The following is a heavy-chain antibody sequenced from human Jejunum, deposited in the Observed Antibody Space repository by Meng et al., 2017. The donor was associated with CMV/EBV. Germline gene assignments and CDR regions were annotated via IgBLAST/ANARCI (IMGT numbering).Heavy chain of an antibody. D-gene: IGHD3-10*01. V-gene: IGHV4-39*07. Sequence: GFSFPHRLYSWGWVRQSPKGLDWVASIHYTGGTYYNPSLKSRVTISVDTSKSQFSLELTSVTAADTATYYCVRDRGDGSGSYYDYWGPGTLVTVSS. CDR2: IHYTGGT. J-gene: IGHJ4*02. CDR1: GFSFPHRLYS. CDR3: VRDRGDGSGSYYDY.